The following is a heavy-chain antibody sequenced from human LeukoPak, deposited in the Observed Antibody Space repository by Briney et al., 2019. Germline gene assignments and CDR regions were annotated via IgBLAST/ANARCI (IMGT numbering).Heavy chain of an antibody. V-gene: IGHV4-59*02. CDR3: ARYPLAFDF. CDR1: GNSVTNHQ. Sequence: SETLSLTCTVSGNSVTNHQWSWVRQPPGKGLEWIAYIHHSVSTNYNPSLKNRVTISMDTSKNQFSLRLISVTAADTAVYYCARYPLAFDFWGQGILVTVSS. D-gene: IGHD6-6*01. J-gene: IGHJ4*02. CDR2: IHHSVST.